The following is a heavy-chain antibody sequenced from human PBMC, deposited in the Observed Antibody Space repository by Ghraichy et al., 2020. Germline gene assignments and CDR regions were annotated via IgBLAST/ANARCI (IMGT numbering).Heavy chain of an antibody. J-gene: IGHJ4*02. CDR2: INPSGGST. Sequence: ASVKVSCKASGYTFTSYYMHWVRQAPGQGLEWMGIINPSGGSTSYAQKFQGRVTMTRDTSTSTVYMELSSLRSEDTAVYYCARGLPVTMLVVVITGGIDYWGQGTLVTVSS. V-gene: IGHV1-46*03. CDR3: ARGLPVTMLVVVITGGIDY. D-gene: IGHD3-22*01. CDR1: GYTFTSYY.